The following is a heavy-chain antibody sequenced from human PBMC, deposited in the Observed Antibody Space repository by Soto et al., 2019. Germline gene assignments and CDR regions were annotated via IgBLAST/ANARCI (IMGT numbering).Heavy chain of an antibody. Sequence: GGSLRLSCAASGFTFSSYAMHWVRQAPGKGLEWVAVISYDGSNKYYADSVKGRFTISRDNSKNTLYLQMNSLRAEDTAVYYCARSGSDGYNYGYWGQGTLVTVSS. D-gene: IGHD5-12*01. CDR3: ARSGSDGYNYGY. CDR1: GFTFSSYA. CDR2: ISYDGSNK. J-gene: IGHJ4*02. V-gene: IGHV3-30-3*01.